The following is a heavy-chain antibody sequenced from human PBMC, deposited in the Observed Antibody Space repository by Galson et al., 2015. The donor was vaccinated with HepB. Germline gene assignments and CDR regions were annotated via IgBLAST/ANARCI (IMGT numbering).Heavy chain of an antibody. CDR2: IYSGGST. CDR1: GFTVSSNY. J-gene: IGHJ4*02. CDR3: ARDARRRYSSGWSFDY. D-gene: IGHD6-19*01. V-gene: IGHV3-66*01. Sequence: SLRLSCAASGFTVSSNYMSWVRQAPGKGLEWVSVIYSGGSTYYADSVKGRFTISRDNSKNTLYLQMNSLRAEDTAVYYCARDARRRYSSGWSFDYWGQGTLVTVSS.